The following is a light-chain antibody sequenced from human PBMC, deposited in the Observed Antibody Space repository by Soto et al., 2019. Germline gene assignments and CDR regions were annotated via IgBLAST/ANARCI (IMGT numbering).Light chain of an antibody. CDR3: VQGTRLPPT. V-gene: IGKV2-30*02. Sequence: VVMPQSPLSLPVTLGQPASISCRSRQSLIHSDTNSYLSWFHQRPGQSPRRIIYEASSWESGVPHRFSVSGSATDFTLKIPRVEAEDVWIHYCVQGTRLPPTVGQGTKVEIK. CDR1: QSLIHSDTNSY. J-gene: IGKJ1*01. CDR2: EAS.